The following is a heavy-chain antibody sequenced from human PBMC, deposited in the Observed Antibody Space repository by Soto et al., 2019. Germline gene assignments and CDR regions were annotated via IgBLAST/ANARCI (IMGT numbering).Heavy chain of an antibody. D-gene: IGHD2-21*02. CDR2: IIPIFGTA. V-gene: IGHV1-69*13. Sequence: VASVKVSCKASGGTFSSYAISWVRQAPGQGLEWMGGIIPIFGTANYAQKFQGRVTITADESTSTAYMELSSLRSEDTAVYYCARVGIEALPGSFDYWGQGTLVTVSS. CDR1: GGTFSSYA. CDR3: ARVGIEALPGSFDY. J-gene: IGHJ4*02.